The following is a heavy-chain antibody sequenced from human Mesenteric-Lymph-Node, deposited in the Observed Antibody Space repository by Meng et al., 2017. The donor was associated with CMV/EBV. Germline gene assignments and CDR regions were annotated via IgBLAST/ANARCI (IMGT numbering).Heavy chain of an antibody. Sequence: TDSVKGRFTISRDNSKNTLYLQMNSLRAEDTAVYYCARDLGAAATSTIYYYYGMDVWGQGTTVTVSS. D-gene: IGHD6-13*01. CDR3: ARDLGAAATSTIYYYYGMDV. V-gene: IGHV3-30*10. J-gene: IGHJ6*02.